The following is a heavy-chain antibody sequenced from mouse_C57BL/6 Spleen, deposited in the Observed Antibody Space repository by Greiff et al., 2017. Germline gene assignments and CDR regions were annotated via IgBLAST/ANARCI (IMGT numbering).Heavy chain of an antibody. D-gene: IGHD1-1*01. V-gene: IGHV5-4*01. CDR2: ISDGGSYT. J-gene: IGHJ2*01. CDR1: GFTFSSYA. Sequence: DVQLVESGGGLVKPGGSLKLSCAASGFTFSSYAMSWVRQTPEKRLEWVATISDGGSYTYYPDNVKGRFTISRDNAKNNLYLQMSHLKSEDTAMYYCAREGYYGSSYGVYFDYWGKGTTLTVSS. CDR3: AREGYYGSSYGVYFDY.